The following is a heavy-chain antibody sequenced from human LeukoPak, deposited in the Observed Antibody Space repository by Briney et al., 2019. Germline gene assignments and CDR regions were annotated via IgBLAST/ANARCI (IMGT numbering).Heavy chain of an antibody. CDR1: GFTFSSYW. Sequence: GGSLRLSCAASGFTFSSYWMHWVRQAPGKGLVWVSRINSDGSSTSYADSVKGRFTIPRDNAKNTLYLQMNSLRAEDTAVYYCARFVDTAMVTDYWGQGTLVTVSS. D-gene: IGHD5-18*01. CDR2: INSDGSST. CDR3: ARFVDTAMVTDY. V-gene: IGHV3-74*01. J-gene: IGHJ4*02.